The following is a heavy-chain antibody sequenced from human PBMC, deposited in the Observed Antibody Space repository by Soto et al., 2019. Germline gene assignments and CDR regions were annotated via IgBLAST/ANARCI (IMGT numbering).Heavy chain of an antibody. Sequence: GGSLRLSCAASGFTFDDYAMHWVRQAPGKGLEWVSGISWNSGSIGYADSVKGRFTISRDNAKNSLYLQMNSLRAEDTAVYYCATFRLYYDFWSGSLWYYYGMDVWGQGTTVTVSS. V-gene: IGHV3-9*01. CDR3: ATFRLYYDFWSGSLWYYYGMDV. D-gene: IGHD3-3*01. J-gene: IGHJ6*02. CDR1: GFTFDDYA. CDR2: ISWNSGSI.